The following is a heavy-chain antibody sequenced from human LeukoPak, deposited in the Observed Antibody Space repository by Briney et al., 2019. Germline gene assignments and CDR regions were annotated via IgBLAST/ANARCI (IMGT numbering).Heavy chain of an antibody. CDR2: ISISGDDT. V-gene: IGHV3-23*01. Sequence: QPGGSLRLSCAASGFTFSSYAMSWVRQAPGRGLEWVSAISISGDDTYYADSVKGRFTISRDNSRSTLYLQMNSLRAEDTALYYCAKLISNSGWPSDYWGQGTLVTVSS. J-gene: IGHJ4*02. CDR3: AKLISNSGWPSDY. D-gene: IGHD6-19*01. CDR1: GFTFSSYA.